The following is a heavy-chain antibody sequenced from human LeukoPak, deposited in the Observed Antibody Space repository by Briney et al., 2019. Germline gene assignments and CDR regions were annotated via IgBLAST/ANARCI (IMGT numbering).Heavy chain of an antibody. CDR2: IAHDGTVK. J-gene: IGHJ5*02. V-gene: IGHV3-30*18. CDR3: VKAGHGSGSYYNPDWFDP. Sequence: TGGSLRLSCAASGFAFSTYGMHWVRQAPSKGLDWVAVIAHDGTVKHHTDSVKGRFTISRDNSKSTLYLQMSSLRAEDTAVYYCVKAGHGSGSYYNPDWFDPWGQGTLVTVSS. D-gene: IGHD3-10*01. CDR1: GFAFSTYG.